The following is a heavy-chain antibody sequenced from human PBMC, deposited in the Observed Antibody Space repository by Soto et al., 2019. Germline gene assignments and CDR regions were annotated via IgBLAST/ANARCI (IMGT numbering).Heavy chain of an antibody. CDR1: GYTFTGYY. CDR2: INPNSGGT. Sequence: ASVKVSCKASGYTFTGYYMHWVRQAPGQGLEWMGWINPNSGGTNYAQKFQGWVTMTRDTSISTAYMELSRLRSDDTAVYYCARDTTWLIAVAATGRAFDIWGQGTMVTVSS. V-gene: IGHV1-2*04. J-gene: IGHJ3*02. D-gene: IGHD6-19*01. CDR3: ARDTTWLIAVAATGRAFDI.